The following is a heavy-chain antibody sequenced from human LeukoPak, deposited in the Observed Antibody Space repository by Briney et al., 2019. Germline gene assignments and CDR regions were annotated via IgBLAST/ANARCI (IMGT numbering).Heavy chain of an antibody. CDR1: GFTFTTYA. V-gene: IGHV3-30*04. J-gene: IGHJ3*02. D-gene: IGHD5-24*01. Sequence: PGGSRRPSWIASGFTFTTYATHWVRQAPGKGLEWVAAISYEGINKYYAGSGKGRFTISRDNSQNTLSLQTNSLRAEDTAVYYCARGRTKRWLQFKARDAFDIWGQGTMVTAS. CDR2: ISYEGINK. CDR3: ARGRTKRWLQFKARDAFDI.